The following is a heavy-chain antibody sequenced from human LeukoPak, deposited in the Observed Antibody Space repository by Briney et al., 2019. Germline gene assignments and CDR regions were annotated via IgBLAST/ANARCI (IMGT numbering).Heavy chain of an antibody. V-gene: IGHV4-39*07. J-gene: IGHJ3*02. D-gene: IGHD3-16*02. Sequence: SETLSLTCSVSGDSIITTSYYWGWIRQPPGKGLEWIGSIYYTGSAYYNPSLKSRVTISVDKSKNQFSLKLSSVTAADTAVYYCARGYDYVWGSYRPRAFDIWGQGTMVTVSS. CDR1: GDSIITTSYY. CDR2: IYYTGSA. CDR3: ARGYDYVWGSYRPRAFDI.